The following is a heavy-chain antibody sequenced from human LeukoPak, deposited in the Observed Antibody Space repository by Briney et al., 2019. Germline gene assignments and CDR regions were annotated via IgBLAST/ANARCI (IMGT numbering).Heavy chain of an antibody. D-gene: IGHD3-10*01. Sequence: RASVKVSCKASGYTFTGYYIHWVRQAPGQGLEWMGWINPNSGGTNYAQKFQGRVTMTRDTSISTAYMELSRLRSDDTAVYYCAREGRHYYGSGSYYNGYFDYWGQGTLVTVSS. J-gene: IGHJ4*02. CDR2: INPNSGGT. CDR3: AREGRHYYGSGSYYNGYFDY. V-gene: IGHV1-2*02. CDR1: GYTFTGYY.